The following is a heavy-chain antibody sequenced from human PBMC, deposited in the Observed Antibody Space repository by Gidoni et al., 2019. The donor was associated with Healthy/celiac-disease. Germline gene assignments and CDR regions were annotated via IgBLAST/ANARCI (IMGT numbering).Heavy chain of an antibody. D-gene: IGHD4-17*01. Sequence: QVQLQESGPGLVKPSQTLSLTCTVSGGSISSGGYYWSWIRQHPGKGLEWIGYIYYSGSTYYNPSLKSRVTISVDTSKNQFSLKLSSVTAADTAVYYCARWGNDYGDYDRNYYYYYYMDVWGKGTTVTVSS. CDR2: IYYSGST. V-gene: IGHV4-31*03. CDR1: GGSISSGGYY. CDR3: ARWGNDYGDYDRNYYYYYYMDV. J-gene: IGHJ6*03.